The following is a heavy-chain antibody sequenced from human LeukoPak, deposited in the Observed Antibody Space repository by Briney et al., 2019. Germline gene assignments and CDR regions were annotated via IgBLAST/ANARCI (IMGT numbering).Heavy chain of an antibody. CDR3: ARDLVSSRATGPWGY. Sequence: ASVKVSCKASGYTFTGYAMHWVRQAPGQRLEWMGWINAGNGNTKYSQKFQGRVTITRDTSASTAYMELSSLRSEDTAVYYCARDLVSSRATGPWGYWGQGTLVTVSS. V-gene: IGHV1-3*01. CDR2: INAGNGNT. CDR1: GYTFTGYA. J-gene: IGHJ4*02. D-gene: IGHD6-13*01.